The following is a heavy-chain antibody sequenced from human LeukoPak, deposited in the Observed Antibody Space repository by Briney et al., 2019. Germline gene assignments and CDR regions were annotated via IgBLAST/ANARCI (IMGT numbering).Heavy chain of an antibody. J-gene: IGHJ4*02. CDR1: GGSFSGYY. V-gene: IGHV4-34*01. Sequence: SETLSLTCAVYGGSFSGYYWSWSRQAPGKGLEWIGEINHSGSTNYNPSLKSRVTISVDTSKNQFSLKLSSVTAADTAVYYCARLRWGILTGRRNYFDYWGQGTLVTVSS. CDR3: ARLRWGILTGRRNYFDY. CDR2: INHSGST. D-gene: IGHD3-9*01.